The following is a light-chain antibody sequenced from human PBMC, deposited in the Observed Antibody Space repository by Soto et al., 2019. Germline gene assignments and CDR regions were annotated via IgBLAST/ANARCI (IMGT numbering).Light chain of an antibody. CDR1: KLGDKY. CDR2: QDS. CDR3: QAWDSSTVV. V-gene: IGLV3-1*01. J-gene: IGLJ2*01. Sequence: SYELTQPPSVSVSPGQTASITCSGAKLGDKYACWYQQKPGKSPVLVIYQDSTRPSGIPERFSGSNSGNTATLTISGTQAMDEAYYYCQAWDSSTVVFGGGTKVTVL.